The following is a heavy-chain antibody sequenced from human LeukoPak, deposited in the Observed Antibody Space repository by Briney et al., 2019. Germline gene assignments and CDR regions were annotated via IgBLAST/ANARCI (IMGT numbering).Heavy chain of an antibody. Sequence: SETLSLTCTVSGGSISSSSYYWGWIRQPPGKGLEWIGSIYYSGSTYYTPSLKSRVTISVDTSKNQFSLKLSSVTAADTAVYYCATITMVRGVTLTWFDPWGQGTLVTASS. CDR2: IYYSGST. J-gene: IGHJ5*02. V-gene: IGHV4-39*01. D-gene: IGHD3-10*01. CDR1: GGSISSSSYY. CDR3: ATITMVRGVTLTWFDP.